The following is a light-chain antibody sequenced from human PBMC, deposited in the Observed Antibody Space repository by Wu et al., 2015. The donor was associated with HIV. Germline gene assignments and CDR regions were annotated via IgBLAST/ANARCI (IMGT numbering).Light chain of an antibody. CDR1: QSVSSTY. Sequence: EIVLTQSPGTLSLSPGERATLSCKASQSVSSTYLAWYKQKPGQAPRLLIYGASFRATGTPDRFSGRGSGTDFTLTISRLEPEDFAVYYCQQYGSSPITFGQGTRLEIK. CDR2: GAS. CDR3: QQYGSSPIT. V-gene: IGKV3-20*01. J-gene: IGKJ5*01.